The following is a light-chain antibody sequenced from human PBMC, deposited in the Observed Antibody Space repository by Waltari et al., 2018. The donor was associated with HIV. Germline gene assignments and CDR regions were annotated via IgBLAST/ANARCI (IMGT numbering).Light chain of an antibody. V-gene: IGLV1-47*01. Sequence: QSVLTQRPAASGTPGQRVTTSCSGSMSNIGSTYVYRDQHVPGTAPKPLMYRNDQRPSGVPDLFSAPKSGTSASLSISGLRSEEVANYDCVVWDDSLSGVVFGGGTKLTVL. CDR2: RND. CDR3: VVWDDSLSGVV. CDR1: MSNIGSTY. J-gene: IGLJ2*01.